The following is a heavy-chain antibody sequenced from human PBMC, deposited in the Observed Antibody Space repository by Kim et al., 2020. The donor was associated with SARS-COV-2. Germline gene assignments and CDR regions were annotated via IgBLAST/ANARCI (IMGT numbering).Heavy chain of an antibody. J-gene: IGHJ3*02. V-gene: IGHV4-39*01. CDR3: ARHTAYYYDSSGYYYGGAFDI. Sequence: SETLSLTCTVSGGSISSSSYYWGWIRQPPGKGLEWIGSIYYSGSTYYNPSLKSRVTISVDTSKNQFSLKLSSVTAADTAVYYCARHTAYYYDSSGYYYGGAFDIWGQGTMVTVSS. CDR1: GGSISSSSYY. D-gene: IGHD3-22*01. CDR2: IYYSGST.